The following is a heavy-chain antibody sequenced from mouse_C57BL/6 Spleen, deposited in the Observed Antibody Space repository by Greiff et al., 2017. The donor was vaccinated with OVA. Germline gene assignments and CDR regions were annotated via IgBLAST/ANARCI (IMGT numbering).Heavy chain of an antibody. CDR2: IDPNSGGT. D-gene: IGHD2-4*01. CDR3: ARGDYDSEADYYYAMDY. V-gene: IGHV1-72*01. J-gene: IGHJ4*01. CDR1: GYTFTSYW. Sequence: VQLQQPGAELVKPGASVKLSCKASGYTFTSYWMHWVKQRPGRGLEWIGRIDPNSGGTKYNEKFKSKATLTVDKPASSAYMQLSSLTSEDSAVYYCARGDYDSEADYYYAMDYWGQGTSVTVSS.